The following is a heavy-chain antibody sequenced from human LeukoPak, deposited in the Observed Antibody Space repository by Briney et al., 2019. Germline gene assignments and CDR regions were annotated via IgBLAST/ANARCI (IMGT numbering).Heavy chain of an antibody. CDR1: GFTFSAYW. CDR3: GRELDGSVDY. D-gene: IGHD3-10*01. Sequence: GGSLRLSCAASGFTFSAYWMSWVRQAPGKGLEWVANIQQDGIKKYYVDSVEGRFTISRENAKNSLFLQMSSLRADDTAVYYCGRELDGSVDYWGQGTLVTVSS. J-gene: IGHJ4*02. CDR2: IQQDGIKK. V-gene: IGHV3-7*01.